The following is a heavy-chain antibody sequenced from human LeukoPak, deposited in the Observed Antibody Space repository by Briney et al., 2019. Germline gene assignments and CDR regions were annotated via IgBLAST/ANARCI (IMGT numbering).Heavy chain of an antibody. V-gene: IGHV3-23*01. D-gene: IGHD3-10*01. CDR2: ISGSGGST. CDR3: AKDLLLWSRGPPRDWFDP. J-gene: IGHJ5*02. CDR1: GFTFSSYA. Sequence: GGSLRLSCAASGFTFSSYAMSWVRQAPGKGLEWVSAISGSGGSTYYADSVKGRFTISRDNSKNTLYLQMNSLRAEDTAVYYCAKDLLLWSRGPPRDWFDPWGQGTLVTVSS.